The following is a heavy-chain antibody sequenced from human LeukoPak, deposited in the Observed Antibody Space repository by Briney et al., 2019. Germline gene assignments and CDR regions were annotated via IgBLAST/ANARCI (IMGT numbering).Heavy chain of an antibody. J-gene: IGHJ4*02. D-gene: IGHD3-22*01. CDR1: GFTFSSYS. CDR2: IGPTSNFI. V-gene: IGHV3-21*04. CDR3: AKVPYYYETGWYYFDY. Sequence: GGSLRLSCAASGFTFSSYSLNWVRQTPGKGLEWVSSIGPTSNFIYYADSLRGRFTVSRDNSKNTLYLQMNSLRAEDTAVYYCAKVPYYYETGWYYFDYWGQGTLVTVSS.